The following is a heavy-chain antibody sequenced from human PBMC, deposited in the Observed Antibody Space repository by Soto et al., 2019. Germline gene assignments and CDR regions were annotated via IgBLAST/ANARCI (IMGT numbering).Heavy chain of an antibody. J-gene: IGHJ5*02. CDR3: ARAGSSRFESRNWFDP. CDR2: TYYRSKWYN. D-gene: IGHD6-13*01. CDR1: GDSVSSNSAA. V-gene: IGHV6-1*01. Sequence: PSQTLSLTCAISGDSVSSNSAAWNWIRQSPSRGLEWLGRTYYRSKWYNDYAVSVKSRTTINPDTSKNQFSLQLNSVTPEDTAVYYCARAGSSRFESRNWFDPWGQGTLVTVSS.